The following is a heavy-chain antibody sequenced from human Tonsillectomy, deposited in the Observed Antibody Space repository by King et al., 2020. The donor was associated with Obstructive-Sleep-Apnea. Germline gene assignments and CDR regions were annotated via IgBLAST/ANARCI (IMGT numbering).Heavy chain of an antibody. Sequence: VQLVESGGGLVQPGGSLRLSCAASGLTFSHYAMSWVRQAPGKGLEWVSTISTSGDATYYLDSVKGRFTISRDNSKNTLYLQMNSLRVEDTALYYCAKDTVLRFSEWLSAFDYWGHGTLAT. CDR3: AKDTVLRFSEWLSAFDY. CDR1: GLTFSHYA. J-gene: IGHJ4*01. CDR2: ISTSGDAT. D-gene: IGHD3-3*01. V-gene: IGHV3-23*04.